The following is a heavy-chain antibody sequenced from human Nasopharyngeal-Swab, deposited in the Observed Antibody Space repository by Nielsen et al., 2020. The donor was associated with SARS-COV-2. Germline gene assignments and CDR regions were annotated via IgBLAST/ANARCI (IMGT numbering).Heavy chain of an antibody. V-gene: IGHV3-30*04. CDR3: ARDQLGDTAMVTLDY. CDR2: ISYDGSNK. J-gene: IGHJ4*02. D-gene: IGHD5-18*01. CDR1: GFTFSSYA. Sequence: GESLKISCAASGFTFSSYAMHWVRQAPGKGLEWVAVISYDGSNKYYADSVKGRFTISRDNSKNTLYLQMNSLRAEDTAEYYCARDQLGDTAMVTLDYWGQGTLVTVSS.